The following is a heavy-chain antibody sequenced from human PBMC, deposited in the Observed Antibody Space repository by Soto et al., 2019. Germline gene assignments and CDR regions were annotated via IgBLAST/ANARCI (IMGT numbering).Heavy chain of an antibody. J-gene: IGHJ6*02. CDR2: INAGNGNT. CDR1: GYTFTSYA. V-gene: IGHV1-3*01. Sequence: ASVKVSCKASGYTFTSYAMHWVRQAPGQRLEWMGWINAGNGNTKYSQKFQGRVTITRDTSASTAYMELSSLRSEDTAVYYCARVGHIVVVTAIPDYYYYGMDVWGQGTKVTV. D-gene: IGHD2-21*02. CDR3: ARVGHIVVVTAIPDYYYYGMDV.